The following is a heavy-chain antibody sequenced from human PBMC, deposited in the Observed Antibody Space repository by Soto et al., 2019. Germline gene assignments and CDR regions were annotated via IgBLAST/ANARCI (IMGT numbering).Heavy chain of an antibody. J-gene: IGHJ6*02. D-gene: IGHD6-6*01. CDR1: GFSFSDYY. V-gene: IGHV3-11*06. CDR3: ARRESFRAYGSSSTHRDYYGMDV. Sequence: QVQLVESGGGLVKPGGSLRLSCAASGFSFSDYYMSWIRQAPGKGLEWVSYISSRSSYTKYADSVKGRFTVSRDNAKNSLYLQMTSLRAEDTALYYCARRESFRAYGSSSTHRDYYGMDVWGQGATVTVSS. CDR2: ISSRSSYT.